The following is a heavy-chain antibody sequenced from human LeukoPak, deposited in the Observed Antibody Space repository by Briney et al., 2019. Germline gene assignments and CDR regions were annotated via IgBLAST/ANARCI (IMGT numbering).Heavy chain of an antibody. Sequence: ASVKVSCKASGYTFTSYDINWVRQATGQGLEWMGWVNPNSNSAGYAQNFQGRVTITGDTSMTTAYMELTSLRSEDTAVYYCARVISGFWTGYYDPFDIWGQGTMVTVSS. CDR2: VNPNSNSA. D-gene: IGHD3/OR15-3a*01. CDR1: GYTFTSYD. J-gene: IGHJ3*02. V-gene: IGHV1-8*03. CDR3: ARVISGFWTGYYDPFDI.